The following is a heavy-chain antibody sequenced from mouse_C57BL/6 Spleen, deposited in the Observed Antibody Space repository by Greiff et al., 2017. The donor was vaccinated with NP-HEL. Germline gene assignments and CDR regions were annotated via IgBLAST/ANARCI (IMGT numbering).Heavy chain of an antibody. Sequence: EVKLVESGAELVKPGASVKLSCTASGFNIKDYYMHWVKQRTEQGLEWIGRIDPEDGETKYAPKFQGKATITADTSSNTAYLQLSSLTSEDTAVYYCARAVVGGYYAMDYWGQGTSVTVSS. CDR2: IDPEDGET. CDR1: GFNIKDYY. CDR3: ARAVVGGYYAMDY. V-gene: IGHV14-2*01. D-gene: IGHD1-1*01. J-gene: IGHJ4*01.